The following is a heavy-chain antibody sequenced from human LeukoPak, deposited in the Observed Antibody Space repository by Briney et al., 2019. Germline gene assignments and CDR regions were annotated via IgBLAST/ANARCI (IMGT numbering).Heavy chain of an antibody. D-gene: IGHD2-2*01. CDR1: GFTFSDYY. CDR3: ARGYCSSTRCGMDV. CDR2: ISSSGSTI. V-gene: IGHV3-11*01. Sequence: GGSLRLSCAASGFTFSDYYMSWIRQAPGKGLEWVSYISSSGSTIYYADSVKGQFTISRDNAKNSLYLQMNSLRAEDTAVYYCARGYCSSTRCGMDVWGQGTTVTVSS. J-gene: IGHJ6*02.